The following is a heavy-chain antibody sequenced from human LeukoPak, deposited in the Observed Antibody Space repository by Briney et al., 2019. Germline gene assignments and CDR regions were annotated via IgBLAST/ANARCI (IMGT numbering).Heavy chain of an antibody. J-gene: IGHJ4*02. CDR1: GFTFNTYT. CDR3: ARAQYYSDSTGYYYLHY. CDR2: ISSSSSTI. Sequence: SGGSLRLSCAASGFTFNTYTMNWVRQAPGKGLEWVSHISSSSSTIYYADSVKGRFTISRDNAKNSLYLQTNSLRAEDTAVYYCARAQYYSDSTGYYYLHYWGQGTLVTVSS. D-gene: IGHD3-22*01. V-gene: IGHV3-48*01.